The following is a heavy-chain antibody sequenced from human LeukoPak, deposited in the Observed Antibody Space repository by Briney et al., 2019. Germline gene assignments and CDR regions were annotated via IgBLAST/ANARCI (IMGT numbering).Heavy chain of an antibody. CDR2: IYTSGST. J-gene: IGHJ5*02. CDR3: ASGLRFLEWSRFDP. CDR1: GGSISSYY. D-gene: IGHD3-3*01. Sequence: SETLSLICTVSGGSISSYYWSWIRQPAGKGLEWIGRIYTSGSTNYNPSLKSRVTMSVDTSKNQFSLKLSSVTAADAAVYYCASGLRFLEWSRFDPWGQGTLVTVSS. V-gene: IGHV4-4*07.